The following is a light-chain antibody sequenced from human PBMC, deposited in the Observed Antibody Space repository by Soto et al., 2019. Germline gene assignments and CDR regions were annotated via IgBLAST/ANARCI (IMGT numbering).Light chain of an antibody. J-gene: IGLJ1*01. CDR1: SSDVGGYNY. Sequence: QSVLTQPASVSGSPGQSITISCTGTSSDVGGYNYVSWYQQHPGKAPKLMIYDVSNRPSGVSNRFSGSKSGNTASLTISGIQAEDEADYYGSSYTSSTHVFGTGTKLTVL. V-gene: IGLV2-14*01. CDR3: SSYTSSTHV. CDR2: DVS.